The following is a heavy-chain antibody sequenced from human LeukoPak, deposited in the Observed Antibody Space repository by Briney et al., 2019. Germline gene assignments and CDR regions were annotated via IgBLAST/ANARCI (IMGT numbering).Heavy chain of an antibody. D-gene: IGHD1-26*01. J-gene: IGHJ4*02. CDR2: IKPNSGDT. V-gene: IGHV1-2*02. CDR3: ARGGGLELAIDF. CDR1: GYPFSGNY. Sequence: GASVKVSCKPSGYPFSGNYINWVRHAPGQGLEWMGWIKPNSGDTNYAQKFQGRLTVTRDTTISTVYMELNRLTSDDTAVYYCARGGGLELAIDFWGQGTLITVSS.